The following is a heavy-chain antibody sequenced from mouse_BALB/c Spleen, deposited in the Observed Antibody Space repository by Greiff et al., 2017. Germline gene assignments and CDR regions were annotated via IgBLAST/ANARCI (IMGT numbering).Heavy chain of an antibody. Sequence: DVQLQESGGGLVQPGGSLKLSCAASGFTFSSYTMSWVRQTPEKRLEWVAYISNGGGSTYYPDTVKGRFTISRDNAKNTLYLQMSSLKSEDTAMYYCARDDYGSFAYWGQGALVTVSA. CDR2: ISNGGGST. V-gene: IGHV5-12-2*01. CDR1: GFTFSSYT. CDR3: ARDDYGSFAY. J-gene: IGHJ3*01. D-gene: IGHD2-4*01.